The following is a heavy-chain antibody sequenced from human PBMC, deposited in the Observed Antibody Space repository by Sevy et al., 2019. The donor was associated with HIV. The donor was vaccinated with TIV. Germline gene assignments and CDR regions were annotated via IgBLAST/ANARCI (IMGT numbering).Heavy chain of an antibody. D-gene: IGHD3-10*01. J-gene: IGHJ2*01. CDR2: ISSSGTTR. V-gene: IGHV3-11*01. CDR3: AREGSLRYFDL. CDR1: GFTFSDYY. Sequence: GGSLRLSCAASGFTFSDYYMNWIRQAPGRGLEWVSYISSSGTTRYYTDSVRGRFTISRDNAKNSLYLEMNSPRVEDTAIYYCAREGSLRYFDLWGRGTLVTVSS.